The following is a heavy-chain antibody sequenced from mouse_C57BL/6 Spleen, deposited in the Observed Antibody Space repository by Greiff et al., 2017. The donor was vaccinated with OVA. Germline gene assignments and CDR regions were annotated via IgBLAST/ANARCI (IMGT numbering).Heavy chain of an antibody. D-gene: IGHD2-4*01. Sequence: VQLQQPGAELVKPGASVKLSCKASGYTFTSYWMHWVKQRPGQGLEWIGMIHPNSGSTNYNEKFKSKATLTVDKSSSTAYMQLSSLTSEDSAVYYCARRVYYDYDAFAYWGQGTLVTVSA. CDR1: GYTFTSYW. CDR3: ARRVYYDYDAFAY. CDR2: IHPNSGST. V-gene: IGHV1-64*01. J-gene: IGHJ3*01.